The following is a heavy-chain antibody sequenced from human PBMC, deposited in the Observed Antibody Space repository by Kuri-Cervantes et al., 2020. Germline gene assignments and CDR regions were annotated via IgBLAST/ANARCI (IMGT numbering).Heavy chain of an antibody. CDR3: ARDVGGDGAFDI. CDR2: IKSDGSIT. J-gene: IGHJ3*02. Sequence: GESLKISCAASGFTFSSYWMVWVRQAPGMGLVWVSRIKSDGSITTYADSVKGRFTISRDNAENTLYLQMNSLRAEDTALYYCARDVGGDGAFDIWGQGTMVTVSS. D-gene: IGHD3-16*01. V-gene: IGHV3-74*03. CDR1: GFTFSSYW.